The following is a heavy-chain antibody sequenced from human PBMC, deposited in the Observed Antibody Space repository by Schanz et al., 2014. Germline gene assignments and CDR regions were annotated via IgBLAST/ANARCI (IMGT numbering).Heavy chain of an antibody. CDR1: GYTFTGYY. J-gene: IGHJ5*02. D-gene: IGHD5-12*01. CDR2: IIPSLGLA. CDR3: ARGPLGTSP. Sequence: QVQLVQSGAEMKKPGASVKVSCKASGYTFTGYYMHWVRQAPGQGLEWMGWIIPSLGLAKYEQKFQDKVTITADTSTTTAYMELSGLRSEDTAVYYCARGPLGTSPWGQGTLVTVSS. V-gene: IGHV1-69*09.